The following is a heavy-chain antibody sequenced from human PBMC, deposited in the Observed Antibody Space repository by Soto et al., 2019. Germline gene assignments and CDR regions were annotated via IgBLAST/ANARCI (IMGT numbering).Heavy chain of an antibody. CDR2: ISGSGGST. J-gene: IGHJ4*02. Sequence: EVQLLESGGGLVQPGGSLRLSCAASGFTFSSYAMSWVRQAPGKGLEWVSAISGSGGSTYYADSVKGRFTISRDNSKNTVYLQMSGLRAEDTAVYCCAKGRSGWYEGFDYWGQGTLVPVSS. CDR1: GFTFSSYA. D-gene: IGHD6-19*01. V-gene: IGHV3-23*01. CDR3: AKGRSGWYEGFDY.